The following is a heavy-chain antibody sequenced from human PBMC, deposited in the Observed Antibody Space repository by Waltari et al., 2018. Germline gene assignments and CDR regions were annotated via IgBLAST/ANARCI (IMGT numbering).Heavy chain of an antibody. CDR3: AKVGDIVATIEMTLGY. V-gene: IGHV3-23*01. J-gene: IGHJ4*02. CDR1: GFTFSSYA. Sequence: EVQLLESGGGLVQPGGSLRLSCAASGFTFSSYAMSWVRQAPGKGLEWVSAISGSGGSTYYADSVKGRFTISRDNSKNTLYLQMNSLRAEDTAVYYCAKVGDIVATIEMTLGYWGQGTLVTVSS. D-gene: IGHD5-12*01. CDR2: ISGSGGST.